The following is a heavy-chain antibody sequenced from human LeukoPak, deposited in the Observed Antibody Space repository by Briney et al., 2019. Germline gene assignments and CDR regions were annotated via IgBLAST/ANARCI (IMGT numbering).Heavy chain of an antibody. CDR3: ARGMDILTGYWFDP. V-gene: IGHV4-59*01. CDR2: IYYSGST. CDR1: GGSISSYY. J-gene: IGHJ5*02. Sequence: SETLSLTCTVSGGSISSYYWSWIRQPPGKGLEWIGYIYYSGSTNYNPSLKSRVTISVDTSKNQFSLKLSSVTAADTAVYYCARGMDILTGYWFDPWGQGTLVTVSS. D-gene: IGHD3-9*01.